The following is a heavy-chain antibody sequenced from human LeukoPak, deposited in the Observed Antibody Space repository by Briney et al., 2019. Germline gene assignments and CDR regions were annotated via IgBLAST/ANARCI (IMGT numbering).Heavy chain of an antibody. CDR2: IYYSGST. Sequence: SETLSLTCTVSGGSISSSSYYWGWIRQPPGKGLEWIGSIYYSGSTYYNPSLKSRVTISVDTSKNQFSLKLSSVTAADTAVYYCARLVIYSSGLIKGFDYWGQGTLVTVSS. V-gene: IGHV4-39*01. D-gene: IGHD3-22*01. CDR3: ARLVIYSSGLIKGFDY. J-gene: IGHJ4*02. CDR1: GGSISSSSYY.